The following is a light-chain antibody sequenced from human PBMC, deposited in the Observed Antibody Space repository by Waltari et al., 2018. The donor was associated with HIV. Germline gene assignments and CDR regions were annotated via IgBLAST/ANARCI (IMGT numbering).Light chain of an antibody. J-gene: IGLJ3*02. CDR2: DVN. V-gene: IGLV2-14*01. CDR3: RSDASLCARV. Sequence: PTTPPKLIIFDVNQRPSGVSNRFSGSQSGTTALVTISGLHAEDAADYYCRSDASLCARVFGGGTKLTVL.